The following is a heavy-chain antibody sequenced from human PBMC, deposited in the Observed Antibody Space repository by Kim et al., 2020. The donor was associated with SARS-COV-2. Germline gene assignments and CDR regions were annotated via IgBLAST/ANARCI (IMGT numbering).Heavy chain of an antibody. CDR3: ARDHGSGSYLDAFDI. J-gene: IGHJ3*02. CDR1: GFTVSSNY. Sequence: GGSLRLSCAASGFTVSSNYMSWVRQAPGKGLEWVSVIYSGGSTYYADSVKGRFTISRDNSKNTLYLQMNSLRAEDTAVYYCARDHGSGSYLDAFDIWGQGTMVTVSS. CDR2: IYSGGST. V-gene: IGHV3-53*01. D-gene: IGHD3-10*01.